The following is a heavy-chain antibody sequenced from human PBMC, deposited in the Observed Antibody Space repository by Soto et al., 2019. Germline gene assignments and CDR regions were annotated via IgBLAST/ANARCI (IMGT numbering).Heavy chain of an antibody. J-gene: IGHJ4*02. CDR2: IYHSGST. CDR3: ARAAMGGSSWPFDY. CDR1: GGSISSSNW. D-gene: IGHD6-13*01. V-gene: IGHV4-4*02. Sequence: QVQLQESGPGLVKPSGTLSLTCAVSGGSISSSNWWSWVRQPPGKGLEWIGEIYHSGSTNYNPSLKSRVHIPVDTSKHQFSLKLSSVTAADTAVYYCARAAMGGSSWPFDYWGQGTLVTVSS.